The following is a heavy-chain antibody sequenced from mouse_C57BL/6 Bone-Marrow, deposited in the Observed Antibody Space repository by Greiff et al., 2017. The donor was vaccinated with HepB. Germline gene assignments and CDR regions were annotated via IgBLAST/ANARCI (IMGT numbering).Heavy chain of an antibody. D-gene: IGHD1-1*01. CDR2: IDPETGGT. V-gene: IGHV1-15*01. Sequence: VQLQESGAELVRPGASVTLSCKASGYTFTDYEMHWVKQTPVHGLEWIGAIDPETGGTAYNQKFKGKAILTADKSSSTAYMELRSLTSEDSAVYYCTRRHYGDYWGQGTTLTVSS. J-gene: IGHJ2*01. CDR1: GYTFTDYE. CDR3: TRRHYGDY.